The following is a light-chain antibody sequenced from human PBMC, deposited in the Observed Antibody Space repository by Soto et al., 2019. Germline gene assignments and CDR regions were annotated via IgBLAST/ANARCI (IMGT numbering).Light chain of an antibody. CDR1: SSNIGSNY. CDR3: AAWDDSLSALL. Sequence: QSVLTQPPSVSGTPGQRVPISCSGSSSNIGSNYVYWYQQLPGTAPKLLIYRNNQRPSGVPDRFSGSKSGTSASLAISGLRSEDEADYYCAAWDDSLSALLFGGGTKVTVL. CDR2: RNN. J-gene: IGLJ2*01. V-gene: IGLV1-47*01.